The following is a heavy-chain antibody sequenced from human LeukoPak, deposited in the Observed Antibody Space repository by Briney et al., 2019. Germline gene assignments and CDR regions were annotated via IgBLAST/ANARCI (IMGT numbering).Heavy chain of an antibody. CDR3: ARDRSKRQQLPLS. V-gene: IGHV3-7*01. D-gene: IGHD6-13*01. CDR2: IKQDGSEK. Sequence: QSGGSLRLSCAASGFTFSSYWTSWVRQAPGKGLEWVANIKQDGSEKYYVDSVKGRFTISRDNAKNSLYLQMNSLRAEDTAVYYCARDRSKRQQLPLSWGQGTLVTVSS. J-gene: IGHJ5*02. CDR1: GFTFSSYW.